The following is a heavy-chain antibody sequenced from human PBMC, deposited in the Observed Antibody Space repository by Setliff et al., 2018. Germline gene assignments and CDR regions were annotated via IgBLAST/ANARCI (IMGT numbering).Heavy chain of an antibody. CDR2: ISHDGDRK. V-gene: IGHV3-30*18. CDR3: TKGGSWSDY. J-gene: IGHJ4*02. CDR1: DLNFDKYW. D-gene: IGHD6-13*01. Sequence: GGSLRLSCAASDLNFDKYWMTWVRQAPGKGLEWVAVISHDGDRKYYADSVKGRFTASRDNSRNTLYLQMNSLRSEDTAVYYCTKGGSWSDYWGQGALVTVSS.